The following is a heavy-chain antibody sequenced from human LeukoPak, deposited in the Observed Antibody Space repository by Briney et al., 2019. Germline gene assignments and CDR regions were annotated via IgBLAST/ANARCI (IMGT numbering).Heavy chain of an antibody. Sequence: PGGSLRLSCAASGFTFSSHSMNWVRQAPGKGLEWVSSISSSSSYIYYADSVMGRFTISRDNAKNSLYLQMNSLRAEDTAVYYCAGVGNDFWSGYYGYWGQGTLVTVSS. CDR1: GFTFSSHS. CDR2: ISSSSSYI. J-gene: IGHJ4*02. V-gene: IGHV3-21*01. CDR3: AGVGNDFWSGYYGY. D-gene: IGHD3-3*01.